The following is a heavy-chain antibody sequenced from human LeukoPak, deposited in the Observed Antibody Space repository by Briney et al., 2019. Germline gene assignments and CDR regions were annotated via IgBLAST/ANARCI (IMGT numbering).Heavy chain of an antibody. Sequence: ASVKVSCKASGYTFTSYYMHWVRQAPGQGLEWMGIINPSGGSTSYAQKFQGRVTMTRDTSTSTVYMELSSLRPEDTAVYYCARASYGSGSYLRRDFDYWGQGTLVTVSS. CDR3: ARASYGSGSYLRRDFDY. D-gene: IGHD3-10*01. J-gene: IGHJ4*02. V-gene: IGHV1-46*03. CDR1: GYTFTSYY. CDR2: INPSGGST.